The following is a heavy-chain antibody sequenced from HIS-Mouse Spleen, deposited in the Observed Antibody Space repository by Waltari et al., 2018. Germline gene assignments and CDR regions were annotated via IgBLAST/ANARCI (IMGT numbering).Heavy chain of an antibody. CDR2: IYTSGSH. Sequence: QVQLQESGPGLVKPSETLSLTCTVSGGSISSYYWSWIRQPAGKGLEWIGRIYTSGSHNYNPTITSRVTMSVDTAKNQFSLKLSSVTAADTAVYYCARYCSGGICYGGSFDYWGQGTLVTVSS. CDR3: ARYCSGGICYGGSFDY. J-gene: IGHJ4*02. D-gene: IGHD2-15*01. V-gene: IGHV4-4*07. CDR1: GGSISSYY.